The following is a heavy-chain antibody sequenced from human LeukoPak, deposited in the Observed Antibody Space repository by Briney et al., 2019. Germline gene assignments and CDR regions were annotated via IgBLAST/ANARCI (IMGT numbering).Heavy chain of an antibody. J-gene: IGHJ6*02. D-gene: IGHD2-2*01. Sequence: ASVKVSCKTAGYTFTDYYMHWVRQAPGQGLEWMGWIDPNSGGTNYAQKFQGRVTMTRDTSISTAYMELSKLRPDDTAVYYCARCIVGTSWRGPYGMDVWGQGTTVTVSS. V-gene: IGHV1-2*02. CDR1: GYTFTDYY. CDR2: IDPNSGGT. CDR3: ARCIVGTSWRGPYGMDV.